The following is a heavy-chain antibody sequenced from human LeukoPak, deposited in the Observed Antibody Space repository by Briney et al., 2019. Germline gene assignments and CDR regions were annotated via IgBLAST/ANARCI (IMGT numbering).Heavy chain of an antibody. J-gene: IGHJ4*02. CDR2: INHSGST. CDR1: GGSFSGYY. Sequence: PSETLSLNCAVYGGSFSGYYWSWIRQPPGKGLEWIGEINHSGSTNYNPSLKSRVTISVDTSKNQFSLKLSSVTAADTAVYYCARMWLPLYYFDYWGQGTLVTVSS. D-gene: IGHD6-19*01. CDR3: ARMWLPLYYFDY. V-gene: IGHV4-34*01.